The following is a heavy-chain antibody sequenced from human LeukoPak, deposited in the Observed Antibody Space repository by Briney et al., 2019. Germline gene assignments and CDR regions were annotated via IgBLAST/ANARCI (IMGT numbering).Heavy chain of an antibody. CDR3: ARVGDKTEFDY. D-gene: IGHD2-21*01. J-gene: IGHJ4*02. Sequence: GGSLRLSCAASGFTFSTYALHWVRQVPGEGLEYVSAISSIVGTTYYANSVKGSFTISRDNSKTTRYPQLGSLKPKDTAVYYCARVGDKTEFDYWGQGTLVTVAS. CDR1: GFTFSTYA. V-gene: IGHV3-64*01. CDR2: ISSIVGTT.